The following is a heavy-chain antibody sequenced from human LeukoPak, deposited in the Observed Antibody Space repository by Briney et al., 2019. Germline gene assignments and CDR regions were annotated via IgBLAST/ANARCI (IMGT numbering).Heavy chain of an antibody. V-gene: IGHV3-30-3*01. J-gene: IGHJ6*02. CDR1: GFTFSSYA. CDR3: ARALLGDVWFGELFSYYYYGMDV. Sequence: PGGSLRLSCAASGFTFSSYAMPWVRQAPGKGLEWVAVISYDGSNKYYADSVKGRFTISRDNSKNTLYLQMNSLRAEDTAGYYCARALLGDVWFGELFSYYYYGMDVWGQGTTVTVSS. D-gene: IGHD3-10*01. CDR2: ISYDGSNK.